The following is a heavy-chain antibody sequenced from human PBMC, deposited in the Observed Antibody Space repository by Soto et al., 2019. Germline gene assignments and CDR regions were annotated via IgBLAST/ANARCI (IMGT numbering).Heavy chain of an antibody. Sequence: GESLKISCKGSGYSFTSYWLGCVRQMPGKGLEWMVIIYPGDSDTRYSPSFQGQVTISADKSISTAYLQWSSLKASDTAMYYCARLRGSGSYYAQYYYYGMDVWGQGTTVTVSS. CDR2: IYPGDSDT. CDR3: ARLRGSGSYYAQYYYYGMDV. J-gene: IGHJ6*02. CDR1: GYSFTSYW. V-gene: IGHV5-51*01. D-gene: IGHD3-10*01.